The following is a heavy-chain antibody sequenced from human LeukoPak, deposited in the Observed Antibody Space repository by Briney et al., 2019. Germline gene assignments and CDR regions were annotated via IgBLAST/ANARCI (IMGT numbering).Heavy chain of an antibody. CDR3: ARGGSSGLQGWFDP. CDR2: TNHSGST. J-gene: IGHJ5*02. V-gene: IGHV4-34*01. Sequence: SETLSLTCAVHGGSFSGYYWSWIRQPPGKGLEWIGETNHSGSTNYNPSLKSRVTISVDTSKNQFSLKLSSVTAADTAVYYCARGGSSGLQGWFDPWGQGTLVTVSS. CDR1: GGSFSGYY. D-gene: IGHD6-19*01.